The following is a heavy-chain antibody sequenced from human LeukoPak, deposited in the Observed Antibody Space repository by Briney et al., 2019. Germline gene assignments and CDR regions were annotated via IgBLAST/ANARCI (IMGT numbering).Heavy chain of an antibody. CDR3: ARRKPSGYSYGLYYYYGMDV. Sequence: PSETLSLTCTVSGGSISSSSYYWGWIRQPPGKGLEWIGSIYYSGSTYYNPSLKSRVTISVDTSKNQFSLKLSSVTAADTAVYYCARRKPSGYSYGLYYYYGMDVWGQGTTVTVSS. V-gene: IGHV4-39*01. CDR1: GGSISSSSYY. D-gene: IGHD5-18*01. CDR2: IYYSGST. J-gene: IGHJ6*02.